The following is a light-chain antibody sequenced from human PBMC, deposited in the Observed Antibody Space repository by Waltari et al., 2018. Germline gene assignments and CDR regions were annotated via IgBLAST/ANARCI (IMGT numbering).Light chain of an antibody. CDR2: GAA. J-gene: IGKJ1*01. V-gene: IGKV3-20*01. CDR1: QSVSSSY. CDR3: QQYGSSHTYT. Sequence: EIVLTQSPGTLSLSPGERATLSCRASQSVSSSYLAWYQQKPGQAPRRLSLGAASRATGSPDRFSGSGSGTDFTLTISRLEPEDFAVYYCQQYGSSHTYTFGQGTTVEIK.